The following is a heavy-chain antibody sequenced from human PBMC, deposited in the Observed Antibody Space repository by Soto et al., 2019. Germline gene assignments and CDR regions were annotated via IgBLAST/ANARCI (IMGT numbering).Heavy chain of an antibody. CDR2: ISAYNGNT. CDR3: ARTGTIEYYYYYMDV. D-gene: IGHD1-7*01. V-gene: IGHV1-18*01. J-gene: IGHJ6*03. CDR1: GYTFTSYG. Sequence: QVPLVQSGAEVKKPGASVKVSCKASGYTFTSYGISWVRQAPGQGLEWMGWISAYNGNTNYAQKLQGRVTMTTDTSTSTAYRELRSLRSDDTAVYYCARTGTIEYYYYYMDVWGKGTTVTVSS.